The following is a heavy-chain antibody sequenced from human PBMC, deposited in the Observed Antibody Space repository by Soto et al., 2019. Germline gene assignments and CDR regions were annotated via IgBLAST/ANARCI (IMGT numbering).Heavy chain of an antibody. CDR2: ISRSGGST. V-gene: IGHV3-23*01. J-gene: IGHJ4*02. D-gene: IGHD3-9*01. Sequence: EVQLLESGGGLVQPGGSLRLSCAASGFTFSSYAMSWVRQAPGKGLEWVSSISRSGGSTYYADSVKGRFTISRDHSKNTLYLQMTSMRAEDTSVYFCSKRPRDATLTGYLNYFDYWGPGILVTVAS. CDR3: SKRPRDATLTGYLNYFDY. CDR1: GFTFSSYA.